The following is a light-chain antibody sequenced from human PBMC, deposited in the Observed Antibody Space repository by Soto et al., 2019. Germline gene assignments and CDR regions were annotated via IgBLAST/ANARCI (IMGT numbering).Light chain of an antibody. CDR1: SSNVGGNP. CDR2: TNT. J-gene: IGLJ1*01. CDR3: ASWDDSLNGPV. V-gene: IGLV1-44*01. Sequence: QSVLTQPPSASGTPRQWVTISCSGSSSNVGGNPVNWYQHVPTTAPKLLIYTNTQRPSGVPDRFSGSKSGTSASLAISGLQSEDEADYYCASWDDSLNGPVFGTGTKLTVL.